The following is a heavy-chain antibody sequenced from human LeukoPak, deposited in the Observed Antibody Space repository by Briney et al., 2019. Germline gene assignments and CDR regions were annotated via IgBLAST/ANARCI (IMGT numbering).Heavy chain of an antibody. CDR1: GFTFTDYW. Sequence: GVSLRLSCAASGFTFTDYWMSWVRQAPGKGLEWVANIKRDGSEKYYVDSVKGRFTISRDNPKKSVYLQMNSLRAGDTAIYYCARDVSVSGMDVWGQGTTVIVSS. J-gene: IGHJ6*02. CDR3: ARDVSVSGMDV. V-gene: IGHV3-7*01. CDR2: IKRDGSEK. D-gene: IGHD5/OR15-5a*01.